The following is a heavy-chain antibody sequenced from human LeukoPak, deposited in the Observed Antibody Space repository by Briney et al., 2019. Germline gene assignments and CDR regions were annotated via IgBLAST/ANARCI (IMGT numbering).Heavy chain of an antibody. V-gene: IGHV3-7*05. CDR3: ARGLREYSGIDY. CDR2: IKEDGSER. Sequence: GGSLRLSCAASGFTFSTYWMSWVRQAPGEGLEWVANIKEDGSERYYVDSVKGRFTISRDNAKNSLYLQMNSLRAEDTAVYYCARGLREYSGIDYWGLGTLVTVSS. D-gene: IGHD5-12*01. J-gene: IGHJ4*02. CDR1: GFTFSTYW.